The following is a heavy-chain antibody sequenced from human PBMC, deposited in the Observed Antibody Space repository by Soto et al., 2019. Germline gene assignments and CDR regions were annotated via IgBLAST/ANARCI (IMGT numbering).Heavy chain of an antibody. J-gene: IGHJ4*02. CDR2: ISGSGRMT. D-gene: IGHD1-1*01. V-gene: IGHV3-23*01. CDR1: GFTFRNFA. Sequence: EVQLLESGGDLVQPGGSLRLSCAASGFTFRNFAMTWVRQAPGKGLEWVSGISGSGRMTYYAHSVKGHFTISRDNSKNTLDLQMNRLGAEDTAVYYCAKDAEESVNEPIPGDCWGQGTVVTVSS. CDR3: AKDAEESVNEPIPGDC.